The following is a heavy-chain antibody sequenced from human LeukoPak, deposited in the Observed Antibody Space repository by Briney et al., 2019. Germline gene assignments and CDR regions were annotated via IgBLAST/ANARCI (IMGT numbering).Heavy chain of an antibody. J-gene: IGHJ6*04. Sequence: SETLSLTCAVSDYSISSGYYWGWIRQPPGKGLEWIGSIYHSGSTYYNPSLKSRVTISVDTSKNQFSLKLSSVTASDTAVYYCARLGLDMDRGDSAGMHVWGKGTTVTVSS. CDR1: DYSISSGYY. V-gene: IGHV4-38-2*01. CDR3: ARLGLDMDRGDSAGMHV. CDR2: IYHSGST. D-gene: IGHD3-10*01.